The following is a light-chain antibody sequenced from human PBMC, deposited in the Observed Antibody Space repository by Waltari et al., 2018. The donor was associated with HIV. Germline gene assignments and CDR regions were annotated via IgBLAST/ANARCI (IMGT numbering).Light chain of an antibody. CDR2: SSY. Sequence: QSVLTQSPSASGTPGPRVTISCSGSWFNVGSNPLNWYQQVPGTAPKLLIHSSYQRPSGVPDRFSGSKSGASASLAISGLQSEDAADYYCAAWDDSLGGPVFGGGTKLTVL. CDR3: AAWDDSLGGPV. J-gene: IGLJ2*01. V-gene: IGLV1-44*01. CDR1: WFNVGSNP.